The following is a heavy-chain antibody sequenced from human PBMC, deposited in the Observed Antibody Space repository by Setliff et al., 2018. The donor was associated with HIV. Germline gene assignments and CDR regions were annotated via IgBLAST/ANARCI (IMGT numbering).Heavy chain of an antibody. CDR2: IYHRGST. D-gene: IGHD3-22*01. Sequence: PSETLSLTCTVSSGSISGDNWWSWVRQPPEKGLEWIGEIYHRGSTNYNPSLKSRVTISVDKSKNQFSLKLTSVTAADTAVYYCAVRRYYDSTGYYDYWGQGTLVTVSS. V-gene: IGHV4-4*02. CDR3: AVRRYYDSTGYYDY. J-gene: IGHJ4*02. CDR1: SGSISGDNW.